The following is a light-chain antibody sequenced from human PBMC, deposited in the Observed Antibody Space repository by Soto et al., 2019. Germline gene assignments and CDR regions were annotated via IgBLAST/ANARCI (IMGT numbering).Light chain of an antibody. Sequence: EVVLTHTPVTLSLSPGERATLSCRASQSVKSYLVWYQQKPGQSPRLLIYDASNRATGIPARFSGSGSETDFTLTISSLEPEDFAVYYCQQRRTWPLTFGGGTRVEIK. V-gene: IGKV3-11*01. J-gene: IGKJ4*01. CDR3: QQRRTWPLT. CDR1: QSVKSY. CDR2: DAS.